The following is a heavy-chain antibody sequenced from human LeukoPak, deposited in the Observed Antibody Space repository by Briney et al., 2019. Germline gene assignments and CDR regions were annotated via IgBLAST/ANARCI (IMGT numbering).Heavy chain of an antibody. Sequence: PSETLSLTCAVYGGSFSGYYWSWIRQPPGKGLEWIGEINHSGSTNYNPSLKSRVIMSVDTSKNQFSLKLSSVTAADTAEYYCARRRLRYFDWLEGDYYYYYMDVWGKGTTVTISS. J-gene: IGHJ6*03. D-gene: IGHD3-9*01. CDR3: ARRRLRYFDWLEGDYYYYYMDV. CDR1: GGSFSGYY. V-gene: IGHV4-34*01. CDR2: INHSGST.